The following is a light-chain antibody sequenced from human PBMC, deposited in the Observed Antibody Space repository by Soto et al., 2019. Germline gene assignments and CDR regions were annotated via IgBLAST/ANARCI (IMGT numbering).Light chain of an antibody. CDR1: SSDVGGYNY. CDR2: DVS. J-gene: IGLJ2*01. Sequence: QSVLTRTASVSGSPGQSITIACTGTSSDVGGYNYVSWYQQHPGKAPKLMIYDVSNRPSGVSNRFSGSKSGNTASLTISGLQAEDEADYYCSSYTSSSTVVFGGGTQLTVL. V-gene: IGLV2-14*01. CDR3: SSYTSSSTVV.